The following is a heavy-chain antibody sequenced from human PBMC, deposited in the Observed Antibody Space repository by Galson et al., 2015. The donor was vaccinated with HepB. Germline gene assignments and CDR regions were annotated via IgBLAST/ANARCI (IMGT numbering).Heavy chain of an antibody. J-gene: IGHJ4*02. D-gene: IGHD1-26*01. CDR3: ARVARELHYFDY. Sequence: SLRLSCAASGFTVSSNYMSWVRQAPGKGLEWVSVIYSGGSTYYADSVKGRFTISRDNSKNTLYLQMNSLRAEDTAVYYCARVARELHYFDYWGQGTLVTVSS. CDR2: IYSGGST. CDR1: GFTVSSNY. V-gene: IGHV3-53*01.